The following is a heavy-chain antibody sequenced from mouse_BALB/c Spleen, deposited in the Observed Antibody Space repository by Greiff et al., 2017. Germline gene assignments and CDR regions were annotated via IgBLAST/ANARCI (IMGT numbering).Heavy chain of an antibody. V-gene: IGHV1S81*02. D-gene: IGHD2-4*01. CDR1: GYTFTSYY. CDR3: TRPDYDVPWFAY. Sequence: QVQLQQPGAELVKPGASVKLSCKASGYTFTSYYMYWVKQRPGQGLEWIGGINPSNGGTNFNEKFKSKATLTVDKSSSTAYMQLSSLTSEDSAVYYCTRPDYDVPWFAYWGQGTLVTVSA. J-gene: IGHJ3*01. CDR2: INPSNGGT.